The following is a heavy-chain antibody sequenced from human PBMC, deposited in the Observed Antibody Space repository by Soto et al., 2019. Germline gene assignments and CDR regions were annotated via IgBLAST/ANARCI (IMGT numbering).Heavy chain of an antibody. D-gene: IGHD2-15*01. J-gene: IGHJ4*02. CDR1: GFTFSSYA. CDR2: ISGSGGST. CDR3: AKDQERARWQYYFDY. Sequence: GGSLRLSCAASGFTFSSYAMSWVRQAPGKGLEWVSAISGSGGSTYYADSVKGRFTISRDNSKNTLYLQMNSLRAEDTAVYYCAKDQERARWQYYFDYWGQGTLVTVSS. V-gene: IGHV3-23*01.